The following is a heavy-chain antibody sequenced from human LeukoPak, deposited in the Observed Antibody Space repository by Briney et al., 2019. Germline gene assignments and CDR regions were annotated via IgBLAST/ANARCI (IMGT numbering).Heavy chain of an antibody. CDR3: ARDAAGTLSFDY. CDR2: IYHSGST. J-gene: IGHJ4*02. Sequence: PSQTLSLTCTVSGGSISSGDYYWGWIRQPPGKGLEWIGSIYHSGSTYYNPSLKSRVTISVDTSKNQFSLKLSSVTAADTAVYYCARDAAGTLSFDYWGQGTLVTVSS. D-gene: IGHD6-19*01. V-gene: IGHV4-39*07. CDR1: GGSISSGDYY.